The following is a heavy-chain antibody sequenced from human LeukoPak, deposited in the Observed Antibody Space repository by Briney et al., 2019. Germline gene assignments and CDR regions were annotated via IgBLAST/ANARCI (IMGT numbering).Heavy chain of an antibody. CDR1: GGSISSSSFY. CDR2: MYYSGST. CDR3: ARHAGEFDY. D-gene: IGHD1-26*01. Sequence: SETLSLTCTVSGGSISSSSFYWGWIRQPPGKGLEWIGSMYYSGSTYYNPSLKSRVTISVDTSKNQFSLKLSSVTAADTAVYYCARHAGEFDYWGQGTLVTVPS. V-gene: IGHV4-39*01. J-gene: IGHJ4*02.